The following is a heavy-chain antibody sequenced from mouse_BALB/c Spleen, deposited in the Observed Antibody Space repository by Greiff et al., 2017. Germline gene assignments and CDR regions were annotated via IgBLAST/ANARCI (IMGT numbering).Heavy chain of an antibody. Sequence: VKLMESGPGLVAPSQSLSITCTVSGFSLTSYGVHWVRQPPGKGLEWLGVIWAGGSTNYNSALMSRLSISKDNSKSQVFLKMNSLQTDDTAMYYCASSSTATTGFAYWGQGTLVTVSA. CDR2: IWAGGST. CDR1: GFSLTSYG. CDR3: ASSSTATTGFAY. D-gene: IGHD1-2*01. J-gene: IGHJ3*01. V-gene: IGHV2-9*02.